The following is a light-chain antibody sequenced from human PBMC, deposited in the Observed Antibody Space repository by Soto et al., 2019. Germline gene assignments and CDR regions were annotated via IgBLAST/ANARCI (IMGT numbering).Light chain of an antibody. CDR2: DVS. Sequence: QSVLTQPPSASGSPGQSVTISCTGTSSDVGGYNYVSWYQQHPGKAPKLMIYDVSKRPSGVPDRFSGSKSGNTASLTVSGLQAEDEAEYYCSSYAGNNNDVVFGGGTKLTVL. J-gene: IGLJ2*01. V-gene: IGLV2-8*01. CDR3: SSYAGNNNDVV. CDR1: SSDVGGYNY.